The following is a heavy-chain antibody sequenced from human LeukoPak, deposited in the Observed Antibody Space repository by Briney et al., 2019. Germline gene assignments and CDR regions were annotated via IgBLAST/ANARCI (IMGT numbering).Heavy chain of an antibody. V-gene: IGHV3-23*01. J-gene: IGHJ6*02. D-gene: IGHD3-9*01. Sequence: GGSLRPSCAASGFTFSSYAMSWVRQAPGKGLEWVSAISGSGGSTYYADSVKGRFTISRDNSKNTLYLQMNSLRAEDTAVYYCAKKWTRYDILTGYTDDYYYYGMDVWGQGTTVTVSS. CDR3: AKKWTRYDILTGYTDDYYYYGMDV. CDR1: GFTFSSYA. CDR2: ISGSGGST.